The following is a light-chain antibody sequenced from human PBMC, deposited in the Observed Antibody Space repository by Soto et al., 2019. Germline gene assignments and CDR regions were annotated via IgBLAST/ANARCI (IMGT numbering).Light chain of an antibody. J-gene: IGKJ5*01. CDR2: GAT. V-gene: IGKV3-20*01. Sequence: DNVLTQSPGTLSLSPGERATLSCRASQTVSSSYLAWYQQKPGQAPRLVIYGATSRATGIPDRFSGSGSGTDFTLTISRLEPEDFAVYYCQQYGSSITFGQGTRLEIK. CDR1: QTVSSSY. CDR3: QQYGSSIT.